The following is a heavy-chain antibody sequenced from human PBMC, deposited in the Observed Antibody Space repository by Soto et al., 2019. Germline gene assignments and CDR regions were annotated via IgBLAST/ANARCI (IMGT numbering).Heavy chain of an antibody. V-gene: IGHV4-59*01. D-gene: IGHD2-21*01. Sequence: SETLSLTCPVSGGSISSYYWSWIRQPPGKGLEWIGYIYYSGSTNYNPSLKSRVTISVDTSKNQFSLKLSSVTAADTAVYYWAREGPRRDGYIPWGQGTLVTVSS. CDR3: AREGPRRDGYIP. CDR1: GGSISSYY. CDR2: IYYSGST. J-gene: IGHJ5*02.